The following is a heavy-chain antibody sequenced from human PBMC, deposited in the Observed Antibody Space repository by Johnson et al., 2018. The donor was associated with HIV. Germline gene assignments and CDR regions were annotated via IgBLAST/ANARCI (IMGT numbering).Heavy chain of an antibody. D-gene: IGHD6-6*01. J-gene: IGHJ3*02. CDR1: GFTVSSTY. Sequence: VQLVESGGGLVQPGGSLRLSCAASGFTVSSTYMSWVRQAPGKGLEWLSVLYSDGRTYYADSVKGRFTISRDGSKNTLYLQMNSLRAEDTAVYYCARGGQLVAFDIWGQGTMVTVSS. V-gene: IGHV3-66*02. CDR3: ARGGQLVAFDI. CDR2: LYSDGRT.